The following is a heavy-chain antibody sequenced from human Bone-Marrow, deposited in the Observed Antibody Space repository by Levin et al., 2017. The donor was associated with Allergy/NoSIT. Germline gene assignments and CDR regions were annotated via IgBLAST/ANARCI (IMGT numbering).Heavy chain of an antibody. CDR3: ARHGPRLYFGEFPPRFDY. D-gene: IGHD3-10*01. CDR1: GGSISNSFYY. CDR2: LYSNGNT. V-gene: IGHV4-39*01. J-gene: IGHJ4*02. Sequence: PSETLSLTCTVSGGSISNSFYYWGWIRQSPGKGLEWIGSLYSNGNTYYNPSLRSRVTISVDTSRNQFSLKLKSVTATDTATYYCARHGPRLYFGEFPPRFDYWGQGSLVTVSS.